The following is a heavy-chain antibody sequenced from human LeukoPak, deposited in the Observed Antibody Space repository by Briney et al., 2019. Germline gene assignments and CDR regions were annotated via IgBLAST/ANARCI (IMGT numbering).Heavy chain of an antibody. CDR1: GGSFSGYY. CDR2: INHSGST. J-gene: IGHJ4*02. V-gene: IGHV4-34*01. Sequence: SETLSLTCAVYGGSFSGYYWSWIRQPPGKGREWIGEINHSGSTNYNPSLKSRVTISVDTSKNQFSLKLSSVTAADTAVYYCARGRYDSSGYYLFFDYWGQGTLVTVSS. D-gene: IGHD3-22*01. CDR3: ARGRYDSSGYYLFFDY.